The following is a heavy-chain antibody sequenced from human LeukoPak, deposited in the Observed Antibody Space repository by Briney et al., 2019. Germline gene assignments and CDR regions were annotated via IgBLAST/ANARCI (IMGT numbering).Heavy chain of an antibody. V-gene: IGHV3-7*01. D-gene: IGHD2-2*01. Sequence: GGSLRLSCVASGFTFSSRDWMTWVRQAPGKGLEWVANIKQDGSEKNYVDSVKGRFTISRDNAKNSVDLQMNSLRAEDTAVYYCARDASDIVVVPASESYYYYYYYMDVWGKGTTVTISS. J-gene: IGHJ6*03. CDR2: IKQDGSEK. CDR3: ARDASDIVVVPASESYYYYYYYMDV. CDR1: GFTFSSRDW.